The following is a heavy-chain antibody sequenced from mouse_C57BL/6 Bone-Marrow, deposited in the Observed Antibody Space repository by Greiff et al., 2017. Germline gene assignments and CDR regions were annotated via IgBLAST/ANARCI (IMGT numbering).Heavy chain of an antibody. CDR1: GFTFSDYY. Sequence: EVKLQESGGGLVQPGGSLKLSCAASGFTFSDYYMYWVRQTPEKRLEWVAYISNGGGSTYYPDTVTGRFTISRDNAKNTLYLQMSRLKSEDTAMYYCARRGYYGNWYFDVWGTGTTVTVSS. D-gene: IGHD2-1*01. CDR2: ISNGGGST. CDR3: ARRGYYGNWYFDV. J-gene: IGHJ1*03. V-gene: IGHV5-12*01.